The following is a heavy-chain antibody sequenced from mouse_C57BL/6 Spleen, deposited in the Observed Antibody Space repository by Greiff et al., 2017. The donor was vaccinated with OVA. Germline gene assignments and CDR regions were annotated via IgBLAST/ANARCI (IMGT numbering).Heavy chain of an antibody. CDR1: GFTFSDYG. Sequence: EVQLQQSGGGLVKPGGSLKLSCAASGFTFSDYGMHWVRQAPEKGLEWVAYISSGSSTIYYADTVKGRFTISRDNARNTLFLQMTSLRSEDTAMYYCARGNYYGSSANFDYWGQGTTLTVSS. V-gene: IGHV5-17*01. J-gene: IGHJ2*01. CDR2: ISSGSSTI. CDR3: ARGNYYGSSANFDY. D-gene: IGHD1-1*01.